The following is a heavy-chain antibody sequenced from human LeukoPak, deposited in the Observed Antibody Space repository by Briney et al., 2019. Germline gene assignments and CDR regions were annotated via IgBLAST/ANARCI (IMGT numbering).Heavy chain of an antibody. D-gene: IGHD3-22*01. J-gene: IGHJ4*02. V-gene: IGHV3-23*01. Sequence: GGCLRLSCAASGFTFSSYAMSWVRQAPGKGLEWVSAISGSGGSTYYADSVKGRFTISRDNSKNTLYLQMNSLRAEDTAVYYCAKDIAPMYYYDSSGYYGDYWGQGTLVTASS. CDR3: AKDIAPMYYYDSSGYYGDY. CDR2: ISGSGGST. CDR1: GFTFSSYA.